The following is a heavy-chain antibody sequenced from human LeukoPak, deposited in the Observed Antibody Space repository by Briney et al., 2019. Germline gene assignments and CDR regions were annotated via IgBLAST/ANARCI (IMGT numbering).Heavy chain of an antibody. CDR3: ARTQYYYDSSGSTTDYYFDY. V-gene: IGHV4-59*01. CDR2: IYYSGST. J-gene: IGHJ4*02. Sequence: SETLSLTCTVSGGSISSYYWSWIRQPPGKGLEWIGHIYYSGSTNYNPSLKSRVTISVDTSKNQFSLKLSSVTAADTAVYYCARTQYYYDSSGSTTDYYFDYWGQGTLVTVSS. CDR1: GGSISSYY. D-gene: IGHD3-22*01.